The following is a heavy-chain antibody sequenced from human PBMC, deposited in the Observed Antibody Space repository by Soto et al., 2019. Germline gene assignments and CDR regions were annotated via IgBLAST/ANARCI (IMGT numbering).Heavy chain of an antibody. CDR2: IYYSGST. J-gene: IGHJ6*03. D-gene: IGHD3-3*01. Sequence: SETLSLTCTVSGGSISSYYWSWIRQPPGKGLEWIGYIYYSGSTNYNPSLKSRVTISVDTSKNQFSLKLSSVTAADTAVYYCARQSVEWLKGYYYYYMDVWGKGTTVTVSS. CDR3: ARQSVEWLKGYYYYYMDV. CDR1: GGSISSYY. V-gene: IGHV4-59*08.